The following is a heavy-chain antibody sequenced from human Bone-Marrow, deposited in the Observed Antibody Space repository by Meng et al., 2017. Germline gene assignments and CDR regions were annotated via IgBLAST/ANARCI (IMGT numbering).Heavy chain of an antibody. D-gene: IGHD3-9*01. CDR3: ARDWRHLLTGYYIGGGLDP. V-gene: IGHV3-21*01. CDR1: GFTFSSYS. J-gene: IGHJ5*02. CDR2: ISSSRSYI. Sequence: GESLKISCAASGFTFSSYSMNWVRQAPGKGLEWVSSISSSRSYIYYADSVKGRFTISRDNSKNTLYLQMNSLRAEDTAVYYCARDWRHLLTGYYIGGGLDPWGQGTLVTVSS.